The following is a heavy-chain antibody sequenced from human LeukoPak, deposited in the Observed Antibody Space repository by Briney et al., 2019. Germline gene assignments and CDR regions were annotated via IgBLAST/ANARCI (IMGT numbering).Heavy chain of an antibody. J-gene: IGHJ4*02. CDR2: ISGSGGST. D-gene: IGHD1-26*01. CDR1: GFTFSSYA. Sequence: PGGSLRLSCAASGFTFSSYAMSWVRQAPGKGLELVSAISGSGGSTYYADSVKGRFTISRDNSKNTLYLQMNSLRAEDTAVYYCAKDLGWELSSPFDYWGQGTLVTVSS. CDR3: AKDLGWELSSPFDY. V-gene: IGHV3-23*01.